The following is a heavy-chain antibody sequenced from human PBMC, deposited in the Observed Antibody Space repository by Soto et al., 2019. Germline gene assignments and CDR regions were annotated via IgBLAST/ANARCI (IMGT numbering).Heavy chain of an antibody. D-gene: IGHD6-6*01. CDR3: AKNGGLIAARPTPYFDY. CDR2: ISGSGGST. J-gene: IGHJ4*02. V-gene: IGHV3-23*01. CDR1: GFTFSSYA. Sequence: GGSLRLSCAASGFTFSSYAMSWVRQAPGKGLEWVSAISGSGGSTYYADSVKGRFTISRDNSKNTLYLQMNSLRAEDTAVYYCAKNGGLIAARPTPYFDYWGQGTLVTVSS.